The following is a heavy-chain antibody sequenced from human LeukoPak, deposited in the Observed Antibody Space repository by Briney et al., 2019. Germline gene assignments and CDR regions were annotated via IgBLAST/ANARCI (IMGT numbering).Heavy chain of an antibody. J-gene: IGHJ5*02. CDR2: IYYSGST. Sequence: PSETLSLTCTVSGSSISSYYWSWIRQPPGKGLEWIGYIYYSGSTNYNPSLKSRVTISVDTSRNQFSLKLSSVTAADTAVYYCARHRSPIAVAGPWGQGTLVTVSS. CDR1: GSSISSYY. D-gene: IGHD6-19*01. V-gene: IGHV4-59*08. CDR3: ARHRSPIAVAGP.